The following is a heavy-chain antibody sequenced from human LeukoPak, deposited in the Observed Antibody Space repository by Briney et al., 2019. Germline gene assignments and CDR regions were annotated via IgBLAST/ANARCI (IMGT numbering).Heavy chain of an antibody. CDR2: IWYDGSNK. CDR3: ARPREQWLVPRGAFDI. Sequence: QTGGSLRLSCAASGFTFSSYGMHWVRQAPGKGLEWVAVIWYDGSNKYYADSVKGRFTISRDNSKNTLYLQMNSLRAEDTAVYYCARPREQWLVPRGAFDIWGQGTMVTVSS. CDR1: GFTFSSYG. J-gene: IGHJ3*02. V-gene: IGHV3-33*08. D-gene: IGHD6-19*01.